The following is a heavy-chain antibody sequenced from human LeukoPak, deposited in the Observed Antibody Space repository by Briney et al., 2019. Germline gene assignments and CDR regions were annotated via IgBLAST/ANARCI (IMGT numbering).Heavy chain of an antibody. D-gene: IGHD1-14*01. Sequence: GGSLRLSCAASGLTFSNYAMSWFRQAPGKGLEWVSGITSGFTPHYADSVKGRFTISRDNSKNTFHLQMNSLRAEDTATYYCAKKNPGLNPFDFWGQGTLVTVSS. CDR3: AKKNPGLNPFDF. CDR1: GLTFSNYA. V-gene: IGHV3-23*01. J-gene: IGHJ4*02. CDR2: ITSGFTP.